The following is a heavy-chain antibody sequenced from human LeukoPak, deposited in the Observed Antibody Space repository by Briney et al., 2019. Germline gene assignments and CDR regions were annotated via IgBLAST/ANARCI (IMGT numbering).Heavy chain of an antibody. CDR2: INHSGST. CDR3: ARGGYYGPDAFDI. CDR1: GGSFSGYY. D-gene: IGHD3-10*01. V-gene: IGHV4-34*01. J-gene: IGHJ3*02. Sequence: SETLSLTCAVYGGSFSGYYWSWIRQPPGKGLEWIGEINHSGSTNYNPSLKSRVTISVDTSKSQFSLKLSSVTAADTAVYYCARGGYYGPDAFDIWGQGTMVTVSS.